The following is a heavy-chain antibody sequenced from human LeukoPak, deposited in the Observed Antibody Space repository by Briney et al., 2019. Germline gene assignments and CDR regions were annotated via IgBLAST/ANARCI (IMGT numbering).Heavy chain of an antibody. CDR3: ARHLGTAMVSPLGY. J-gene: IGHJ4*02. Sequence: GESLKISCKGSGYIFTTYRIGWVRQMPGKGLEWMGIIYPGDSDTRYSPSFQDQVTFSADKSISTAYLQWSSLKASDTAMYYCARHLGTAMVSPLGYWGQGTLVTVSS. CDR2: IYPGDSDT. D-gene: IGHD5-18*01. CDR1: GYIFTTYR. V-gene: IGHV5-51*01.